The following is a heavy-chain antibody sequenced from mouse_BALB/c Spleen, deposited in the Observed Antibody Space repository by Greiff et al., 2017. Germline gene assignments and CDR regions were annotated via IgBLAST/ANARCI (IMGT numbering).Heavy chain of an antibody. J-gene: IGHJ3*01. V-gene: IGHV1-55*01. D-gene: IGHD2-3*01. CDR3: ARWGDYDGYSAWFAY. CDR1: GYNFTSYW. Sequence: QVQLQQPGAELVKPGTSVKLSCKASGYNFTSYWINWVKLRPGQGLEWIGDIYPGSGSTNYNEKFKSKATLTVDTSSSTAYMQLSSLASEDSALYYCARWGDYDGYSAWFAYWGQGTLVTVSA. CDR2: IYPGSGST.